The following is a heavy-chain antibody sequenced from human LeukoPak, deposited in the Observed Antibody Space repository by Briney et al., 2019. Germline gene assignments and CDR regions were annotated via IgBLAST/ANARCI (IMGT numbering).Heavy chain of an antibody. CDR3: ARDIPYCSGGSCYSSDFDY. CDR2: MNPNSGNT. D-gene: IGHD2-15*01. V-gene: IGHV1-8*01. CDR1: GYTFTSYD. J-gene: IGHJ4*02. Sequence: ASVKVSCKASGYTFTSYDINWVRQATGQGLEWMGWMNPNSGNTGYAQKFQGRVTMTRNTSISTAYMELSSLRSDDTAVYYCARDIPYCSGGSCYSSDFDYWGQGTLVTVSS.